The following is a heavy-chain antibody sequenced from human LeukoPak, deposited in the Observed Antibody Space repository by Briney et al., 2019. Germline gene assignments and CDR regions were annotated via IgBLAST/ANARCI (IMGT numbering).Heavy chain of an antibody. Sequence: PSETLSLTCTVSGGSISSYYWSWIRQPPGKGLEWIGYIYYSGSANYNPSLKSRVTISVDTSKNQFSLKLSSVTAADTAVYYRARSKGFGELLRDYYYYGMDVWGQGTTVTVSS. D-gene: IGHD3-10*01. J-gene: IGHJ6*02. V-gene: IGHV4-59*08. CDR3: ARSKGFGELLRDYYYYGMDV. CDR1: GGSISSYY. CDR2: IYYSGSA.